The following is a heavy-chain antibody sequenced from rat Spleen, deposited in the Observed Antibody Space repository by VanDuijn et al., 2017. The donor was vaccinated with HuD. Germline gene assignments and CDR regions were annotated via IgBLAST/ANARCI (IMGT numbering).Heavy chain of an antibody. Sequence: QVQLKESGPGLVQPSQTLSLTCTVSGFSLMDYSVHWVRQPPGKGLAWMGRMKYDGDTYYNSALKSRLSISRDTSKSQVFLKMNSLQTEDTAIYYWTRGITTRAYWGQGVMVTVSS. CDR3: TRGITTRAY. V-gene: IGHV2S30*01. J-gene: IGHJ2*01. CDR1: GFSLMDYS. D-gene: IGHD1-10*01. CDR2: MKYDGDT.